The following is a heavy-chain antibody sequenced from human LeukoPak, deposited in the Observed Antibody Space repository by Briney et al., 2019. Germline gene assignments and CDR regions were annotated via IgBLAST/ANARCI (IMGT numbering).Heavy chain of an antibody. V-gene: IGHV1-18*01. CDR3: ARRIVLYCDWSDHMDV. J-gene: IGHJ6*03. D-gene: IGHD3-9*01. CDR1: GYIFTSYG. Sequence: ASVKVSCKASGYIFTSYGISWVRQAPGQGLEWMGWISVNNGKTKYAQNFQDRVIITTETSTTTAYMELRSLRSDDTDVYYCARRIVLYCDWSDHMDVWGKGTTVTISS. CDR2: ISVNNGKT.